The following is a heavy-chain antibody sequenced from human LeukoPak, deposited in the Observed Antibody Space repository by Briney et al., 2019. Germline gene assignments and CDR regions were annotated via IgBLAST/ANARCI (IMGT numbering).Heavy chain of an antibody. V-gene: IGHV3-21*01. D-gene: IGHD6-13*01. Sequence: GGSLRLSCAASGFTFSSYRMNWVRQAPGKGLEWVSSISRSSSDIYYADSVKGRFNISRDNAKNSLYLQMNSLRAEDTAVYYCARPVYSGSWSYFDYWGQGTLVTVSS. CDR1: GFTFSSYR. CDR3: ARPVYSGSWSYFDY. J-gene: IGHJ4*02. CDR2: ISRSSSDI.